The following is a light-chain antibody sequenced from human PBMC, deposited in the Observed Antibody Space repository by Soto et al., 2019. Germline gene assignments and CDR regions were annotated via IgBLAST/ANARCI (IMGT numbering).Light chain of an antibody. J-gene: IGKJ1*01. CDR2: GAS. CDR3: QQYHIRPSWT. CDR1: LSVSLS. V-gene: IGKV3-15*01. Sequence: EIVLTQSPATLSVSLGDSATLSCRASLSVSLSLAWYQMRPGQPPRLLIYGASTRATDIPARFSGSGSGTEFTLTISSMQSEDFAVYVGQQYHIRPSWTFGQGTKVDIK.